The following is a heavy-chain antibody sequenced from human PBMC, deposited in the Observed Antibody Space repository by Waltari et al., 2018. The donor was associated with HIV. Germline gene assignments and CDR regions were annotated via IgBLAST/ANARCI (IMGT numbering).Heavy chain of an antibody. CDR3: AREIAVASTGVFDY. CDR2: INHSGST. D-gene: IGHD6-19*01. CDR1: GGTFSGYY. V-gene: IGHV4-34*02. J-gene: IGHJ4*02. Sequence: QVQLQQWGAGLLKPSETLSLTCAVYGGTFSGYYWSWIRQTPGRWLEWIGEINHSGSTNDNPTLKSRITMSIDTSKNQFSLKLRSGTAADTTVYYCAREIAVASTGVFDYWGQGTLVTVSS.